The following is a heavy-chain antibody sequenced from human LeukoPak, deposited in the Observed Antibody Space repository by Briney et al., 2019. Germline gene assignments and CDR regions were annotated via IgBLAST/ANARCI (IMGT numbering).Heavy chain of an antibody. V-gene: IGHV1-69*06. Sequence: ASVKVSCKASGGTFSSYATSWVRQAPGQGLEWMGGIIPIFGTANYAQKFQGRVTITADKSTSTAYMELSSLRSEDTAVYYCARDPTGYCSSTSCSDAFDIWGQGTMVTVSS. CDR1: GGTFSSYA. CDR2: IIPIFGTA. CDR3: ARDPTGYCSSTSCSDAFDI. J-gene: IGHJ3*02. D-gene: IGHD2-2*01.